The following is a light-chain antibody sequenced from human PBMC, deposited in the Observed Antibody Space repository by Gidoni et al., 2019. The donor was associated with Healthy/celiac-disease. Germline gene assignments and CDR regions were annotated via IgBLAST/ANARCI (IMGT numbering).Light chain of an antibody. Sequence: DIQMTQSPSSLSASVGDRVTITCRASQGISNYLAWYQQKPVKVPKILIYSAYTLQSGVSSRFSGSGSGTDFTLTISSLQPEDVATYYCQKYNSAPRLFGGGTKVEIK. V-gene: IGKV1-27*01. CDR2: SAY. CDR1: QGISNY. J-gene: IGKJ4*01. CDR3: QKYNSAPRL.